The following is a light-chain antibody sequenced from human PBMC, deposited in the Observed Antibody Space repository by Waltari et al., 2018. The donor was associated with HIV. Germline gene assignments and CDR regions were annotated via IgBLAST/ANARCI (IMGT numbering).Light chain of an antibody. CDR1: NSDIGSYDY. CDR2: EVT. CDR3: SSFADRDGFYVL. Sequence: QSALPQPPSASGSPGQSVTLSCTGSNSDIGSYDYVSWYQLLPGKAPKLVISEVTKRPSGVSDRFSGSKSANTAFLTVSGLQAEDEADYYCSSFADRDGFYVLFGGGTRLTVL. V-gene: IGLV2-8*01. J-gene: IGLJ2*01.